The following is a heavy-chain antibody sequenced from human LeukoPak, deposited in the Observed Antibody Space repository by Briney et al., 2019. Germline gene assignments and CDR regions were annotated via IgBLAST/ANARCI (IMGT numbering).Heavy chain of an antibody. V-gene: IGHV1-46*01. CDR3: ARDVGYSSSSLGYFDY. Sequence: ASVKVSCKASGYTFTSYYMHWVRQAPGPGLEWMGIINPSGGSTSYAQKFQGRVTMTRDTCTRTVYMELSSLRSDDTAVYYCARDVGYSSSSLGYFDYWGQGTLVTVSS. CDR2: INPSGGST. CDR1: GYTFTSYY. J-gene: IGHJ4*02. D-gene: IGHD6-6*01.